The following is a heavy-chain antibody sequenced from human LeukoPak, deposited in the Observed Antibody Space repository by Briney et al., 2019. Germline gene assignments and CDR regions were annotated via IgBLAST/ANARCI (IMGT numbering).Heavy chain of an antibody. Sequence: SETLSLTCTVSGGSISSSSYYWGWIRQPPGKGLEWIGSIYYSGSTYYNPSLKSRVTISVDTSKNQFSLKLSSVTAADTAVHYCARAAPPKWDRDGGDSSGYDPLEWGQGTLVTVSS. J-gene: IGHJ4*02. CDR3: ARAAPPKWDRDGGDSSGYDPLE. CDR1: GGSISSSSYY. CDR2: IYYSGST. D-gene: IGHD3-22*01. V-gene: IGHV4-39*01.